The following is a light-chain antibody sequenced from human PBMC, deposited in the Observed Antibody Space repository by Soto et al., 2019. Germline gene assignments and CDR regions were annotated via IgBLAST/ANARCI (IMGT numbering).Light chain of an antibody. Sequence: DIQMTQSPSTLSASVGDTVTITCRASQTVSIWLAWYQQKPGKAPQVLIWDASTLQRGVPSRFSGSGSGTALSPTISSLQPEDVATYYCQQYNGYSTCTFGQGTKVEIK. CDR3: QQYNGYSTCT. J-gene: IGKJ1*01. CDR1: QTVSIW. V-gene: IGKV1-5*01. CDR2: DAS.